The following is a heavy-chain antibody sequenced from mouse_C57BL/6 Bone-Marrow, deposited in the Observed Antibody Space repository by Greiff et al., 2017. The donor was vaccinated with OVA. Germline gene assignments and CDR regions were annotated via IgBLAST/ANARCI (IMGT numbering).Heavy chain of an antibody. CDR2: IDPSDSYT. D-gene: IGHD2-5*01. Sequence: QVQLQQPGAELVKPGASVKLSCKASGYTFTSYWMQWVKQRPGQGLEWIGEIDPSDSYTNYNQKFKGKATLTVDTSSSTAYMQISSLTSEDSAVYYCARYYYSKEGFDYWGQGTTLTVSS. CDR3: ARYYYSKEGFDY. CDR1: GYTFTSYW. J-gene: IGHJ2*01. V-gene: IGHV1-50*01.